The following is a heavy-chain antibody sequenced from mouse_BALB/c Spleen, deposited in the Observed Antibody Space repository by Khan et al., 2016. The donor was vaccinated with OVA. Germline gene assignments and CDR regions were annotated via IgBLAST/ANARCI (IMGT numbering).Heavy chain of an antibody. CDR3: AKLRVFYFDY. CDR2: IWGDGSI. Sequence: QVQLKESGPGLVAPSQSLSITCTVSGFSLTSYGVRWVRQPPGKGLEWLGVIWGDGSINYHSVLKSRLSISTDNSKSQVYFKLNSLQTDDTATYYCAKLRVFYFDYWGQGTTLTVSS. V-gene: IGHV2-3*01. J-gene: IGHJ2*01. CDR1: GFSLTSYG.